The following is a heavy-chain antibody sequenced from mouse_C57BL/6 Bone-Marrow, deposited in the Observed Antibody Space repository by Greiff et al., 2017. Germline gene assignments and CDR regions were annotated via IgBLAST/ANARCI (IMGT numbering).Heavy chain of an antibody. CDR1: GYAFSSYW. D-gene: IGHD1-1*01. J-gene: IGHJ4*01. V-gene: IGHV1-80*01. CDR3: ARGYYGSRLSMDY. Sequence: LVESGAELVKPGASVKISCKASGYAFSSYWMNWVKQRPGKGLEWIGQIYPGDGDTNYNGKFKGKATLTADKSSSTAYMQLSSLTSEDSAVYFCARGYYGSRLSMDYWGQGTSVTVSP. CDR2: IYPGDGDT.